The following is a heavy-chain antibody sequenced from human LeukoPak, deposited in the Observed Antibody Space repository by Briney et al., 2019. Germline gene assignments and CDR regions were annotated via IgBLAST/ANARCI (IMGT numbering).Heavy chain of an antibody. J-gene: IGHJ4*02. CDR2: ISGSGGST. V-gene: IGHV3-23*01. CDR1: GFTFSSYA. CDR3: ARGLTYYGSGSYYFGY. D-gene: IGHD3-10*01. Sequence: GGSLRLPCAASGFTFSSYAMSWVRQAPGKGLEWVSAISGSGGSTYYADSVKGRFTISRDNSKNTLYLQMNSLRAEDTAVYYCARGLTYYGSGSYYFGYWGQGTLVTVSS.